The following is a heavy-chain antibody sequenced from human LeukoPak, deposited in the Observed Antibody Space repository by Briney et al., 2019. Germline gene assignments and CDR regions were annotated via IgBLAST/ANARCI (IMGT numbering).Heavy chain of an antibody. J-gene: IGHJ4*02. Sequence: ASVKVSCKVSGYTLTELSMHWVQQAPGKGLEWMGGFDPEDGETIYAQKFQGRVTMTEDTSTDTAYMELSSLRSEDTAVYYCATLGSLKYSSGWYAFDYWGQGTLVTVSS. CDR1: GYTLTELS. V-gene: IGHV1-24*01. CDR3: ATLGSLKYSSGWYAFDY. CDR2: FDPEDGET. D-gene: IGHD6-19*01.